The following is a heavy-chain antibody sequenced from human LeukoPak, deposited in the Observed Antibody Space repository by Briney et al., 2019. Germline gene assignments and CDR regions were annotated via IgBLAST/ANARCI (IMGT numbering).Heavy chain of an antibody. V-gene: IGHV3-7*03. CDR2: IKTDGSET. D-gene: IGHD6-19*01. J-gene: IGHJ4*02. CDR1: GFYFRDHW. CDR3: VKNDGWFHLAQ. Sequence: SGGSLRLSCAASGFYFRDHWMDWVRQAPGKGLEWVGHIKTDGSETYYLDSLKGRISISRDNTNNALYLQMNGLRVEDTAIYYCVKNDGWFHLAQWGQGTLVTVSS.